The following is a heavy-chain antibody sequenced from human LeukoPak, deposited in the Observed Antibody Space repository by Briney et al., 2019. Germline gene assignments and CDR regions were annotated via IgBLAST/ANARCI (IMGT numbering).Heavy chain of an antibody. Sequence: GGSLRLSCGASGFTFSSYSMNWVRQAPGKGLEWVSSITSSSSYIYYADSVKGRFTISRDNTKNSLYLQMRSLRADDTAVYYCARDQENYGASEEADVFDIWSQGTMVTVSS. CDR2: ITSSSSYI. V-gene: IGHV3-21*01. D-gene: IGHD4/OR15-4a*01. CDR1: GFTFSSYS. CDR3: ARDQENYGASEEADVFDI. J-gene: IGHJ3*02.